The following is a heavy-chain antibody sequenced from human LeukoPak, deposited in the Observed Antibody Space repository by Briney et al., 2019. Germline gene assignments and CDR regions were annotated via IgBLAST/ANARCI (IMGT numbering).Heavy chain of an antibody. D-gene: IGHD4-17*01. CDR2: INPNSGGT. CDR3: ARRRYGDYVYAFDI. Sequence: ASVKVSCKASGYTFTGYYMHWVRQAPGQGLEWMGWINPNSGGTNYAQKFQGRVTMTRDTSISTAYMELSRLRSDDTAVYYCARRRYGDYVYAFDIWGQGTMVTVSS. CDR1: GYTFTGYY. J-gene: IGHJ3*02. V-gene: IGHV1-2*02.